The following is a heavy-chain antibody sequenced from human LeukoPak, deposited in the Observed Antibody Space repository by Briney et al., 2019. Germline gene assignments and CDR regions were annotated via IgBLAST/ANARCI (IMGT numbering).Heavy chain of an antibody. CDR1: GYTFTSYG. CDR3: ARDTGYVSYYYYYMDV. CDR2: ISAYNGNT. D-gene: IGHD5-12*01. J-gene: IGHJ6*03. V-gene: IGHV1-18*01. Sequence: ASVKVSCKASGYTFTSYGISWVRQAPGQGLEWMGWISAYNGNTNYAQKLQGRVTMTTDTSTSTAYMELRSLRSEDTAVYYCARDTGYVSYYYYYMDVWGKGTTVTISS.